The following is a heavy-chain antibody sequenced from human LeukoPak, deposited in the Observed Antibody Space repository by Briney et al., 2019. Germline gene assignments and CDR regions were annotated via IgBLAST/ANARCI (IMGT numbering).Heavy chain of an antibody. D-gene: IGHD5-24*01. Sequence: GGSLRLSCAASGFTFSNYAMTWVRQSPGRGLEWVSSIGGSPDDTHYADSVKGRFTISRDNSKNTLYLQMNSLRAEDTAVYYCARALLVRNGYNYSPNYFDYWGQGTLVTVSS. CDR2: IGGSPDDT. CDR1: GFTFSNYA. CDR3: ARALLVRNGYNYSPNYFDY. V-gene: IGHV3-23*01. J-gene: IGHJ4*02.